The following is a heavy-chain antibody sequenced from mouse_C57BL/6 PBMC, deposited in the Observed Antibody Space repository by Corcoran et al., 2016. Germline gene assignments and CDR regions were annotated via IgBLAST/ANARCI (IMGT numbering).Heavy chain of an antibody. J-gene: IGHJ2*01. V-gene: IGHV9-3*01. CDR1: GYTFTTDG. Sequence: QIQLVQSGPELKKPGETVKISCKSSGYTFTTDGMSWVKQAPGKGLKWMGWINTYSGVPTYADDFKGRFAFSLETSASTAYLQINNLKNEDTSTYFCARGFYSNYFYYWGQGTTLTVSS. CDR3: ARGFYSNYFYY. D-gene: IGHD2-5*01. CDR2: INTYSGVP.